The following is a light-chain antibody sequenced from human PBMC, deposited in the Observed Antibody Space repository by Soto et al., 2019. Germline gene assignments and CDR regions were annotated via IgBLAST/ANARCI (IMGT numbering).Light chain of an antibody. CDR3: QQRSNWPRT. CDR2: DAS. V-gene: IGKV3-11*01. J-gene: IGKJ1*01. CDR1: QSVSSY. Sequence: EIVLTQSPATLSLSAGERATISCGASQSVSSYLAWYKQKPGQAPRLLIYDASNRATGIPARVSGSGSGTDFTLIISSLQPEDFAVYYCQQRSNWPRTFGQGTKVDIK.